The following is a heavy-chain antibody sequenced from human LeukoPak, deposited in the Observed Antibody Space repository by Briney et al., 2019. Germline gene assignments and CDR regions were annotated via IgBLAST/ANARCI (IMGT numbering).Heavy chain of an antibody. Sequence: SETLSLTCTVSGGSLSSYYWSWIRQPPGKGLEWIGYIYCSGTTNYNPSLKSRVTISVDTSKKQFSLKLSSVTAADTAVYYCARRYSNYPNYYDGMDVWGQGTTGTLSS. CDR2: IYCSGTT. V-gene: IGHV4-59*08. CDR3: ARRYSNYPNYYDGMDV. D-gene: IGHD4-11*01. CDR1: GGSLSSYY. J-gene: IGHJ6*02.